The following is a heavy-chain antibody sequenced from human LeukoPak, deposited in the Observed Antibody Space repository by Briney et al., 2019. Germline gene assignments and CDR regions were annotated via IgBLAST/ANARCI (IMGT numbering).Heavy chain of an antibody. Sequence: ASVKVSCKASGYTFTSYDINWVRQATGQGLEWMGWMNPNSGNTGYAQKFQGRVTITRNTSISTAYMELSSLRSEDTAVYYCARGRSPNRLLTWIQLWSRRDLNYYYYYMDVWGKGTTVTISS. D-gene: IGHD5-18*01. CDR3: ARGRSPNRLLTWIQLWSRRDLNYYYYYMDV. V-gene: IGHV1-8*03. CDR1: GYTFTSYD. J-gene: IGHJ6*03. CDR2: MNPNSGNT.